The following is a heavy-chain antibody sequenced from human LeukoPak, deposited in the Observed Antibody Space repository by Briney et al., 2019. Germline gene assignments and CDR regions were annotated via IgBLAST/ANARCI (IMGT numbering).Heavy chain of an antibody. CDR1: GDSISSGGYF. J-gene: IGHJ4*02. V-gene: IGHV4-39*01. Sequence: SEPLSLTCTVSGDSISSGGYFWGWIRQPPGKGLEWIGTIYYSGSTYYTPSFESQVTISVDTSKNPFSQKLNSVTAADTAVYYCARRGPGGDSSGYYYFDYWGQGTLVTVSS. CDR2: IYYSGST. D-gene: IGHD3-22*01. CDR3: ARRGPGGDSSGYYYFDY.